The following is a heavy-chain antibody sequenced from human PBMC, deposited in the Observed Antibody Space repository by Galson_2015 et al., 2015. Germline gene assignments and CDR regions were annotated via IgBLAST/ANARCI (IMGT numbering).Heavy chain of an antibody. D-gene: IGHD3-3*01. V-gene: IGHV4-4*02. CDR1: GGSIRSSNW. J-gene: IGHJ5*02. CDR3: ARAHITIFGVASTFDP. Sequence: TLSLTCAVSGGSIRSSNWWSWVRQPPGKGLEWIGEIYHSGSTNYNPSLKSRVTISVDRSKNQFSLKLSSVTAADTAVYYCARAHITIFGVASTFDPWGQGTLVTVSS. CDR2: IYHSGST.